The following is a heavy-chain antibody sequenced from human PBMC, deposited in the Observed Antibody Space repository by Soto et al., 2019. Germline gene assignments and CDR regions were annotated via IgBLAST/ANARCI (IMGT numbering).Heavy chain of an antibody. Sequence: LRLSCAASGFTFSSYAMNWVRQAPGKGLEWVSYISSSGSTTHYADSVKGRFTISRDNARNSLYLQMHSLRDEDTAVYYCARGLSGSWYWFDPWGQGTLVTVSS. J-gene: IGHJ5*02. CDR1: GFTFSSYA. V-gene: IGHV3-48*02. D-gene: IGHD6-13*01. CDR2: ISSSGSTT. CDR3: ARGLSGSWYWFDP.